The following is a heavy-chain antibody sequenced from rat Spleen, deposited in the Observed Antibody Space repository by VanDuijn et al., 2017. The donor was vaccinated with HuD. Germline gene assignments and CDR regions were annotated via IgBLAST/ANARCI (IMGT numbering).Heavy chain of an antibody. CDR1: GYSITSSYR. CDR3: ARRIAGDYFDY. D-gene: IGHD1-2*01. V-gene: IGHV3-3*01. Sequence: EVQLQESGPGLVKPSQSLSLTCSVTGYSITSSYRWNWIRKFPGNKLEWMGYINSAGSTNYNPSLKSRISITRDTSKNQFFLQLNSVTTEDTATYYCARRIAGDYFDYWGQGVMVTVSS. J-gene: IGHJ2*01. CDR2: INSAGST.